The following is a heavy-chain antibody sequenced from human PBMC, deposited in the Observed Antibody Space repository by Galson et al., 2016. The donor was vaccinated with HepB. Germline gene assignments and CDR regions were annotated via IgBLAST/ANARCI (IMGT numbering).Heavy chain of an antibody. CDR1: GYTFTNYD. Sequence: SVKVSCKASGYTFTNYDISWVRQAPGQGLEWMGWISTYNGNTNSAQKLQGRVSMTTDTSTSTAYMELRSLRSDDTAVYYCATYCSNSICLSSGYYGMNVWGQGTTVTVSS. J-gene: IGHJ6*02. V-gene: IGHV1-18*01. CDR2: ISTYNGNT. D-gene: IGHD2-2*01. CDR3: ATYCSNSICLSSGYYGMNV.